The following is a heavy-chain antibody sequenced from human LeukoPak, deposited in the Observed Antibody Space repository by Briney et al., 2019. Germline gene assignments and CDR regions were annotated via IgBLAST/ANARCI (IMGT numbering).Heavy chain of an antibody. D-gene: IGHD4-23*01. CDR3: ARDYFGNSLLDY. Sequence: ASVKVSCKTSGYSFTGHYVHWVRQTPGQGLEWMGWIHPKSGDTNYALKFHGRVTMTRDTSISTVYMDLSRLSSDDTAVYYCARDYFGNSLLDYWGQGTLVTVSS. J-gene: IGHJ4*02. CDR2: IHPKSGDT. V-gene: IGHV1-2*02. CDR1: GYSFTGHY.